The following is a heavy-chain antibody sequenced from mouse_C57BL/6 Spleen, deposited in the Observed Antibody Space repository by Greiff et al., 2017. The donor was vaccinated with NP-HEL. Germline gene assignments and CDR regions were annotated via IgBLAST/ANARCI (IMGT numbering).Heavy chain of an antibody. D-gene: IGHD2-4*01. CDR2: INPGSGGT. Sequence: VQLQQSGAELVRPGTSVKVSCKASGYAFTNYLIEWVKQRPGQGLEWIGVINPGSGGTNYNEKFKGKATLTADKSSSTAYMQLSSLTSEDSAVYFCARSFEYDGGFAYWGQGTLVTVSA. CDR1: GYAFTNYL. V-gene: IGHV1-54*01. J-gene: IGHJ3*01. CDR3: ARSFEYDGGFAY.